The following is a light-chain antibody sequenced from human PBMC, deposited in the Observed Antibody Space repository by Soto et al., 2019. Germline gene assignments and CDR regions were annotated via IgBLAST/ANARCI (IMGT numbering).Light chain of an antibody. Sequence: IQMTRSLSSLSASVGDRVTITCRASQSISSYLNWYQQKPGKAPKLLIYKASTLESGVPSRFSGSGSGTQFTLTISSLQPDDFATYYCQHYSSFPWTFGQGTKVDIK. CDR3: QHYSSFPWT. CDR2: KAS. CDR1: QSISSY. J-gene: IGKJ1*01. V-gene: IGKV1-5*03.